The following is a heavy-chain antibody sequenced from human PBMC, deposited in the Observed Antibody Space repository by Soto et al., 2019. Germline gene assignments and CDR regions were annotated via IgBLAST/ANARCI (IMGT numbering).Heavy chain of an antibody. V-gene: IGHV3-23*01. J-gene: IGHJ5*02. CDR1: GFTFSSYA. D-gene: IGHD3-3*01. CDR2: ISGSGGST. CDR3: AKDWYDFWSGYHNWFDP. Sequence: PGGSLRLSCAASGFTFSSYAMSWVRQAPGKGLEWVSAISGSGGSTYYADSVKGRFTISRDNSKNTLYLQMNSLRAEDTAVYYCAKDWYDFWSGYHNWFDPWGQGTLVTVSS.